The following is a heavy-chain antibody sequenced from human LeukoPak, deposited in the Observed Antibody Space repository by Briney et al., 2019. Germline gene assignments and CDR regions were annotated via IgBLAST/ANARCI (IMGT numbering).Heavy chain of an antibody. V-gene: IGHV4-38-2*01. CDR2: IYHSWST. D-gene: IGHD2-21*02. CDR3: AGTPFGGDPPNWFDP. J-gene: IGHJ5*02. CDR1: GYSISSGYY. Sequence: SETLSLTCAVSGYSISSGYYWGWIRQPPGKGLEWIGSIYHSWSTYYNPSLKSRVTISVDTSKNHFSLKLSSVTAADTAVYYCAGTPFGGDPPNWFDPWGQGTLVTVSS.